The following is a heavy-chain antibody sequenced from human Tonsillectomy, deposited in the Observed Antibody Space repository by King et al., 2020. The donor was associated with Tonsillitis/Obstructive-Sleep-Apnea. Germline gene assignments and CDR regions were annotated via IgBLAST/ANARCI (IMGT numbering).Heavy chain of an antibody. Sequence: EVQLVESGGGSVQPGGSLRLSCAASGFTFTSYAMTWVRQAPGKGLEWVSSISDNGAGTHYADSVKGRFTISRDNSKSTLYLQMNSLRVDDTAVYYCAGGPAGADYYYMDVWGKGTTVTVSS. CDR3: AGGPAGADYYYMDV. CDR1: GFTFTSYA. CDR2: ISDNGAGT. J-gene: IGHJ6*03. D-gene: IGHD6-19*01. V-gene: IGHV3-23*04.